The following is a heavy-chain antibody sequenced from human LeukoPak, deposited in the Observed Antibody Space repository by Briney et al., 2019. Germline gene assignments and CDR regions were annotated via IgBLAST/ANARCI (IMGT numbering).Heavy chain of an antibody. D-gene: IGHD6-19*01. CDR1: GYTFTGYY. CDR3: ARGPLYSSGWYHDY. Sequence: ASVKVSCKASGYTFTGYYMHWVRQAPGQGLEWMGWINPNSGGTNYAQKFQGRVTMTRDMSTSTVYMELSSLRSEDTAVYYCARGPLYSSGWYHDYWGQGTLVTVSS. CDR2: INPNSGGT. V-gene: IGHV1-2*02. J-gene: IGHJ4*02.